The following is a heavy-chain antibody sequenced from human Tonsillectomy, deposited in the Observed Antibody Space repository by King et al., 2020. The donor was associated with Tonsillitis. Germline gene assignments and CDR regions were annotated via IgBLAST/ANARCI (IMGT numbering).Heavy chain of an antibody. CDR1: GGSISSSSYY. J-gene: IGHJ5*02. Sequence: LQLQESGPGLVKPSETLSLTCTVSGGSISSSSYYWGWIRQPPGKGLEWIGSIYYSGSTYYNPSLKSRVTISVDTSKNQFSLKLSYVTAADTAVYYCARVVDTWDWFDPWGQGTLVTVSS. CDR3: ARVVDTWDWFDP. CDR2: IYYSGST. D-gene: IGHD5-18*01. V-gene: IGHV4-39*07.